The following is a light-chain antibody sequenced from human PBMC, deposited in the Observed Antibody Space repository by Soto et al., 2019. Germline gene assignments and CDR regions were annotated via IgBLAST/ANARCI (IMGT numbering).Light chain of an antibody. V-gene: IGKV3-20*01. CDR1: QSVSSSY. Sequence: EIVLTQSPGTLSLSPEERATLSCRASQSVSSSYLAWYQQKPGQAPRLLIYGASSRATGIPDRFSGSGSGTDFTLTISRVEPEDFAVYYCQQYVSLSITFGQGTRLEIK. CDR3: QQYVSLSIT. CDR2: GAS. J-gene: IGKJ5*01.